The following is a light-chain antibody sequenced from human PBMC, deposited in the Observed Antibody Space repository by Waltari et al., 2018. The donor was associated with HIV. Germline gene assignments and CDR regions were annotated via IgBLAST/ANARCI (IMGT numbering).Light chain of an antibody. CDR3: SSYTSSSTRV. CDR2: EVS. CDR1: RSDVGGYNY. J-gene: IGLJ3*02. Sequence: QSALTQPASVSGSPGQSITISCTGTRSDVGGYNYVSWYQQHPGKATKLMIYEVSKRPSGVSNRFSGSKSGNTASLTISGLQAEDEADYYCSSYTSSSTRVFGGGTKLTVL. V-gene: IGLV2-14*01.